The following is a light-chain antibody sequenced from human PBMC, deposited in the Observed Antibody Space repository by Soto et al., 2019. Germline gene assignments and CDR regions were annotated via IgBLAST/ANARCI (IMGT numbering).Light chain of an antibody. CDR3: QQYGSSPT. CDR2: GAS. CDR1: QSVSSSY. J-gene: IGKJ1*01. V-gene: IGKV3-20*01. Sequence: ETSLTQSPGTLSLSPGERATLSCRASQSVSSSYLAWYQQKPGQAPRPLIYGASSRATGIPDRLSGSGSGTDFTLTIRRLEPEDFAVYYCQQYGSSPTFGQGTKVDI.